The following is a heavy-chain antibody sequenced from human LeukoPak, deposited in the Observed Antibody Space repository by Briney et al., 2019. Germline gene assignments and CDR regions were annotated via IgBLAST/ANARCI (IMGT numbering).Heavy chain of an antibody. Sequence: GGSLRLSCTTSGFTFGDHAMSWVRQAPGKGLEWVGFIRSKGYGGTTEYAASVKGRFAISRDDSKSIAYLQMNSLKTEDTAVYYCTRGPTQQWGYYGMDVWGQGTTVIVSS. CDR1: GFTFGDHA. J-gene: IGHJ6*02. D-gene: IGHD5-18*01. CDR3: TRGPTQQWGYYGMDV. CDR2: IRSKGYGGTT. V-gene: IGHV3-49*04.